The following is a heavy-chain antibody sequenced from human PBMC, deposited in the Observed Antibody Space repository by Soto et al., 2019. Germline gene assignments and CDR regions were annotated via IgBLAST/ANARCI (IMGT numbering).Heavy chain of an antibody. J-gene: IGHJ4*02. CDR3: ARVRYSGYSDFDY. CDR1: GFTFSDYW. V-gene: IGHV3-7*01. CDR2: IKQDGSAK. Sequence: EVQLVESGGGLVQPGGSLRLSCAASGFTFSDYWMSWVRQAPGKGLEWVANIKQDGSAKYYVDSVKGRFTSSRDKAKNSLSLQMTSLRAEDTAVYYCARVRYSGYSDFDYWGQGTLVTVSS. D-gene: IGHD5-12*01.